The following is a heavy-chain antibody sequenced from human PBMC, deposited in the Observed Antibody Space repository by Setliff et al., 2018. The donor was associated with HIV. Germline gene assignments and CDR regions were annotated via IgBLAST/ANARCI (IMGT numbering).Heavy chain of an antibody. Sequence: SETLSLTCAVYDGSFSGYYWGWIRQPPGKGLEWIGSIYYSGSTYYNPSLKSRVTISVDTSKNQFSLNLSSVTAADTAVYYCARMSSDYVGPSDHWGQGTLVTVSS. CDR1: DGSFSGYY. D-gene: IGHD4-17*01. V-gene: IGHV4-39*01. CDR3: ARMSSDYVGPSDH. CDR2: IYYSGST. J-gene: IGHJ4*02.